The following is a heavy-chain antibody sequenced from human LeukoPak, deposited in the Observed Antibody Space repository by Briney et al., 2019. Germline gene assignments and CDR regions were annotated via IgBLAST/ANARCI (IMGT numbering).Heavy chain of an antibody. Sequence: GGSLRLSCAASGFTVTTKSMAWVRQAPGRGLEWVSVFYSPGSTYYADSVRGRFTISRDNSLNTLFLQMNSLRVEDTAVYYCASARESCIGSTCYEYFHHWGQGTPLTVSS. CDR2: FYSPGST. J-gene: IGHJ1*01. CDR1: GFTVTTKS. D-gene: IGHD2-2*01. V-gene: IGHV3-53*01. CDR3: ASARESCIGSTCYEYFHH.